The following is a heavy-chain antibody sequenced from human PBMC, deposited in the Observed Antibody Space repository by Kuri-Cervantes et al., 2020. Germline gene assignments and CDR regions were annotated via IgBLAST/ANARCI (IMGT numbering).Heavy chain of an antibody. CDR1: GFTFSSYA. J-gene: IGHJ3*02. Sequence: GESLKISCAASGFTFSSYAMHWVRQAPGKGLGWVAVISYDGSNKYYADSVKGRFTISRDNSKNTLYLQMNSLRAEDTAVYYCARSVPTVVTPNDAFDIWGQGTMVTVSS. V-gene: IGHV3-30*14. CDR3: ARSVPTVVTPNDAFDI. CDR2: ISYDGSNK. D-gene: IGHD4-23*01.